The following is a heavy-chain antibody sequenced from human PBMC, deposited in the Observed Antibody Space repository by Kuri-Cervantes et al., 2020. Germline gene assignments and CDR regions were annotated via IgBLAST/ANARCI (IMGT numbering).Heavy chain of an antibody. D-gene: IGHD3-10*01. CDR1: EFSFSSYW. CDR3: AKDCLDYYGSGSLNGMDV. J-gene: IGHJ6*02. Sequence: GESLKISCAASEFSFSSYWMHWVRQGPGKGLEWVSRISSDGRITTYADSVKGRFTISRDNAKNMLYLQMNSLRAEDTAVYYCAKDCLDYYGSGSLNGMDVWGQGTTVTVSS. V-gene: IGHV3-74*01. CDR2: ISSDGRIT.